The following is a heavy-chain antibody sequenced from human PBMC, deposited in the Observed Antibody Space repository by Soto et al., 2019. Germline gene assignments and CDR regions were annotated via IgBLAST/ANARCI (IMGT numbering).Heavy chain of an antibody. Sequence: PSETLSLTCTVSGGSISSYYWSWIRQPPGKGLEWIGYIYYSGSTNYNPSLKSRVTISVDTSKNQFSLKLSSVTAADTAVYYCASSITIFGAYPNWFDPWGQGTLVTVSS. D-gene: IGHD3-3*01. J-gene: IGHJ5*02. CDR3: ASSITIFGAYPNWFDP. V-gene: IGHV4-59*01. CDR1: GGSISSYY. CDR2: IYYSGST.